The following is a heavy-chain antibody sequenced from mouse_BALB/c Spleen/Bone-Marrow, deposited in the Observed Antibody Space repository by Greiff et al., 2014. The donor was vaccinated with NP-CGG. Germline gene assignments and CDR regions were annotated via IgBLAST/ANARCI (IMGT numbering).Heavy chain of an antibody. V-gene: IGHV1S127*01. Sequence: QVQLQQSGAELVKSGASVKMSCKASGYTFTSYWMHWVKQRPGQGLEWIGTIDPSDSYTSYNQKFKGKATLTVDTSSSTAYMQLSSLTSEDSAVYYCTRMWAYWGQGTLVTVSA. CDR2: IDPSDSYT. CDR1: GYTFTSYW. J-gene: IGHJ3*01. CDR3: TRMWAY.